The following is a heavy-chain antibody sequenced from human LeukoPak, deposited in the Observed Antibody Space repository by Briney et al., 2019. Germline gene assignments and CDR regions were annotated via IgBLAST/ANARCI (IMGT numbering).Heavy chain of an antibody. CDR1: GFSFTSYW. V-gene: IGHV5-51*01. CDR3: AREGCSSTSCYAHDAFDI. J-gene: IGHJ3*02. D-gene: IGHD2-2*01. CDR2: IYPGDSDT. Sequence: GESLKISCKGSGFSFTSYWIGWVRQMPGKGVEWMGIIYPGDSDTRYSPSFQGQVTISADKSISTAYLQWSSLKASDTAMYYCAREGCSSTSCYAHDAFDIWGQGTMVTVSS.